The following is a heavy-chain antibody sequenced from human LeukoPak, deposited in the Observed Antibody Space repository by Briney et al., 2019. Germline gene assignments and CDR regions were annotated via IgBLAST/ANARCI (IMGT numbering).Heavy chain of an antibody. CDR2: IYHSGST. CDR3: ARGGLYYDSSGYYYDPLDY. Sequence: SETLSLTCTVSGYSISSGYYWGWIRQPPGKGLEWIGSIYHSGSTYYNPSLKSRVTISVDTSKNQFSLKLSSVIAADTAVYYCARGGLYYDSSGYYYDPLDYWGQGTLVTVSS. J-gene: IGHJ4*02. D-gene: IGHD3-22*01. CDR1: GYSISSGYY. V-gene: IGHV4-38-2*02.